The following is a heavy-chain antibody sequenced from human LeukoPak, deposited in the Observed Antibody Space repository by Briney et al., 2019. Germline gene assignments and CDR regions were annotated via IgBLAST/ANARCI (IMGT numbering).Heavy chain of an antibody. CDR1: GYTFTSYG. V-gene: IGHV1-18*01. Sequence: EASVKVSCKASGYTFTSYGISWVRQAPGQGLEWMGWISAYNGNTNYAQKLQGRVTMTTDTSTSTAHMELRSLRSDDTAVYYCARLGAAGSFDYWGQGTLVTVSS. J-gene: IGHJ4*02. CDR2: ISAYNGNT. CDR3: ARLGAAGSFDY. D-gene: IGHD6-13*01.